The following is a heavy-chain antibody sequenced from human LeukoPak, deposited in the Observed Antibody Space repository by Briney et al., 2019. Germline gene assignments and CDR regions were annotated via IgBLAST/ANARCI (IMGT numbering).Heavy chain of an antibody. CDR2: ISGSGGST. J-gene: IGHJ4*02. D-gene: IGHD3-10*01. CDR3: AKDRGRAGGNYFDY. CDR1: INTFSSYA. V-gene: IGHV3-23*01. Sequence: GGSLRLSCLTSINTFSSYAMSWVRQAPGKGLEWVSAISGSGGSTYYADSVKGRFTISRDNSKNTLYLQMNSLRAEDTAVYYCAKDRGRAGGNYFDYWGQGTLVTVSS.